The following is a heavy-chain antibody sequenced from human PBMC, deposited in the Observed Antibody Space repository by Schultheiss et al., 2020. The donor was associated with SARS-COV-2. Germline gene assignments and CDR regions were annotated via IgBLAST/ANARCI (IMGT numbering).Heavy chain of an antibody. V-gene: IGHV4-59*01. J-gene: IGHJ6*02. Sequence: SQTLSLTCTVSGGSISSYYWSWIRQPPGKGLEWIGYIYYSGSTNHNPSLKSRVTISVDTSKNQFSLKLSSVTAADTAVYYCARGGTYYYYYGMDVWGQGTTVTVSS. CDR2: IYYSGST. D-gene: IGHD2-15*01. CDR3: ARGGTYYYYYGMDV. CDR1: GGSISSYY.